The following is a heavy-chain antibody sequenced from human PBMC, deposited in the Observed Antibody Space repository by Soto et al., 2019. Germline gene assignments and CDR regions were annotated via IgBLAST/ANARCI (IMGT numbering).Heavy chain of an antibody. CDR2: ISASGGTT. V-gene: IGHV3-23*01. J-gene: IGHJ3*02. CDR3: ARDTWTYYYDSSGYSDAFDI. D-gene: IGHD3-22*01. CDR1: GFTFSNFA. Sequence: GGSLRLSCAASGFTFSNFAMSWVRQSPGKGLEWVSAISASGGTTYSADPVKGRFIISRDSAKKTMFLQMNNLRAEDTAVYYCARDTWTYYYDSSGYSDAFDIWGQGTMVTVSS.